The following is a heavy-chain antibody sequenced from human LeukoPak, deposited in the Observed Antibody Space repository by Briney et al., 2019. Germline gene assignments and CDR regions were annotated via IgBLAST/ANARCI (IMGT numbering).Heavy chain of an antibody. CDR2: IYTSGST. CDR1: GGSISSYY. J-gene: IGHJ5*02. CDR3: ARTYSSSWYGNWFDP. V-gene: IGHV4-4*07. Sequence: SETLSLTCTVSGGSISSYYWSWIRQPAGKGLEWIGRIYTSGSTNYNPSLKSRVTMSVDTSKNQFSLKLSSVTAADTAVCYCARTYSSSWYGNWFDPWGQGTLVTVSS. D-gene: IGHD6-13*01.